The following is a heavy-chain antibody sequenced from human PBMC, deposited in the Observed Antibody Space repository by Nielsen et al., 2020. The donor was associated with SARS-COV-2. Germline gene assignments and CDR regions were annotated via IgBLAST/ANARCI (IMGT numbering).Heavy chain of an antibody. J-gene: IGHJ4*02. CDR3: ATHSSGYSGY. CDR1: GFTFSSYA. Sequence: SLKISCAASGFTFSSYAMHWVRQAPGKGLEWVSGISWNSGSIGYADSVKGRFTISRDNAKNSLYLQMNSLRAEDTALYYCATHSSGYSGYWGQGTLVTVSS. D-gene: IGHD3-22*01. CDR2: ISWNSGSI. V-gene: IGHV3-9*01.